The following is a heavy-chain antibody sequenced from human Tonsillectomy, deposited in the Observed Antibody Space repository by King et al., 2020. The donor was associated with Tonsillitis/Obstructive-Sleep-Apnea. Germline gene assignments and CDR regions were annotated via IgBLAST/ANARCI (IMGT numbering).Heavy chain of an antibody. CDR3: ARRGVSWLVLPDYYYYYMDV. CDR1: GGSISSSSYY. CDR2: IYYSGST. D-gene: IGHD6-19*01. J-gene: IGHJ6*03. V-gene: IGHV4-39*01. Sequence: QLQESGPGLVKPSETLSLTCTVSGGSISSSSYYWGWIRQPPGKGLEWIGSIYYSGSTYYNPSLKSRVTISVDTSKNHFSLKLSSVTAADTAVYYCARRGVSWLVLPDYYYYYMDVWGKGTTVTVSS.